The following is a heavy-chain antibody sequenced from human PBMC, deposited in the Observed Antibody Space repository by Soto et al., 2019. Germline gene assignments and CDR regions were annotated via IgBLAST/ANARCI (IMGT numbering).Heavy chain of an antibody. D-gene: IGHD1-26*01. CDR1: GGTFSGHG. CDR3: ASERSAQYFDY. CDR2: IMPTFGSA. Sequence: QVQLLQSGPALQKPGSSVKVSCKASGGTFSGHGIAWVRQVPGQGLEWMGGIMPTFGSATYALKFQGRVTISADKSTSTAYMELSSLRSEDTAVYFCASERSAQYFDYWGQGTLVTVSS. J-gene: IGHJ4*02. V-gene: IGHV1-69*06.